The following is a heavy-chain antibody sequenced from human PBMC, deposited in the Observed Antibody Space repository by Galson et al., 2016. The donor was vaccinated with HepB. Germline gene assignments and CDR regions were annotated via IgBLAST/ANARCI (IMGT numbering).Heavy chain of an antibody. J-gene: IGHJ3*02. CDR1: GYTFTSYW. V-gene: IGHV5-10-1*01. Sequence: QSGAEVKKPGESLRISCKGSGYTFTSYWITWVRQMPGKGLEWMGRIDPSDSYTNYSPSFQGHVSISVDKSISTVYLQWRSLTASDTAMYYCVPSKIGLARGAFEIWGQGTMVTVSS. D-gene: IGHD3-10*01. CDR3: VPSKIGLARGAFEI. CDR2: IDPSDSYT.